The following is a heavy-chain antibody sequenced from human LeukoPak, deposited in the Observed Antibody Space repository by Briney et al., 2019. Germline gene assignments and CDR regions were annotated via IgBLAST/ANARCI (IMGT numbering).Heavy chain of an antibody. CDR1: GFTVTSNY. V-gene: IGHV3-53*01. CDR2: IFSGGDT. CDR3: AVHLAY. Sequence: GGSLRLSCAASGFTVTSNYMSWVRQAPGKGLEWVSLIFSGGDTYYADSVKGRFTISRDNSKNTLYLQMNSLRAEDTAVYYCAVHLAYWGQGTLVTVSS. J-gene: IGHJ4*02.